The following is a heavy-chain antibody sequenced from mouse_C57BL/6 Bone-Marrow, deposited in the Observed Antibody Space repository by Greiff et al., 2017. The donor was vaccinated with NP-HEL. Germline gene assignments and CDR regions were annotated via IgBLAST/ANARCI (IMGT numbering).Heavy chain of an antibody. CDR2: IWSGGST. J-gene: IGHJ3*01. CDR3: ARNGRLRRGAWFAY. Sequence: QVQLKESGPGLVQPSQSLSITCTVSGFSLTSYGVHWVRQSPGKGLEWLGVIWSGGSTDYNAAFISRLSISKDNSKSHVFFKMNSLQADDTAIYYCARNGRLRRGAWFAYWGQGTLVTVSA. D-gene: IGHD2-4*01. CDR1: GFSLTSYG. V-gene: IGHV2-2*01.